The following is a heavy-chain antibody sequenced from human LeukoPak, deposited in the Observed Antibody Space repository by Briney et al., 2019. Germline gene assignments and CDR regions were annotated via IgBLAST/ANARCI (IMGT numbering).Heavy chain of an antibody. D-gene: IGHD3-10*01. CDR1: GGTFSSYA. V-gene: IGHV1-69*06. Sequence: GASVKVSCKASGGTFSSYAISWVRQAPGQGLEWMGGIIPIFGTANYAQKFQGRVTITADKSTSTAHMELSSLRSEDTAVYYCARDRLGYYGSGSYQFDPWGQGTLVTVSS. CDR2: IIPIFGTA. CDR3: ARDRLGYYGSGSYQFDP. J-gene: IGHJ5*02.